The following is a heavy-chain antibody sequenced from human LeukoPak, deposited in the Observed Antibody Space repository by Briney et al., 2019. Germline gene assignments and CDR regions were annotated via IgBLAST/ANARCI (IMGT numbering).Heavy chain of an antibody. J-gene: IGHJ4*02. CDR1: GXTFSADS. CDR2: ISRSGSTT. Sequence: GGSLRLSCVGSGXTFSADSMNWVRQAPDKGLEWISYISRSGSTTYYGDSVKGRSTISRDNAKNSVFLQLNSLRDEDTAVYFCARDRPGKYYFDSWGQGALVIVSS. V-gene: IGHV3-48*02. D-gene: IGHD1-14*01. CDR3: ARDRPGKYYFDS.